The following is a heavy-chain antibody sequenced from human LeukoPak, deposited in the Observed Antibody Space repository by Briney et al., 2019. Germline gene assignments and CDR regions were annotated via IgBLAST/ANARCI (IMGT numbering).Heavy chain of an antibody. D-gene: IGHD3-10*01. V-gene: IGHV3-23*01. CDR3: AKDFLGYYGSGSYYVQRFFDY. CDR1: GFTVSSNS. Sequence: GGSLRLSCTVSGFTVSSNSMSRVRQAPGKGLEWVSAISGSGGSTYYADSVKGRFTISRDNSKNTLYLQMNSLRAEDTAVYYCAKDFLGYYGSGSYYVQRFFDYWGQRILVTVSS. CDR2: ISGSGGST. J-gene: IGHJ4*02.